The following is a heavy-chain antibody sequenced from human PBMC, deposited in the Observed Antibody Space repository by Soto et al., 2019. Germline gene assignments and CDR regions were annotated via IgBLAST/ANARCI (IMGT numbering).Heavy chain of an antibody. CDR3: AKTHTPYQLPHMFDY. J-gene: IGHJ4*02. CDR2: ISGSGGST. D-gene: IGHD2-2*01. Sequence: GGSLRLSCAASGFTFSSYAMSWVRQAPGKGLEWVSAISGSGGSTYYADSVKGRFTISRDNSKNTLYLQMNSLRAEDTAVYYCAKTHTPYQLPHMFDYWGQGTLVTVSS. V-gene: IGHV3-23*01. CDR1: GFTFSSYA.